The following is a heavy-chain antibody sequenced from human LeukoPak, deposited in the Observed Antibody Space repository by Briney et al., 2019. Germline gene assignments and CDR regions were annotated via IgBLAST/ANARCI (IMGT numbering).Heavy chain of an antibody. D-gene: IGHD2-2*01. Sequence: ASVKVSCKPSGYSFTNYGISWLRQAPGPGLEGVGWISGYHCNTHYAQRVQGRVTMTTDTSTSTAYLQLRSLTSDCTAVYYCARALWNIIVPVAITYWGQGNLVTVSS. J-gene: IGHJ4*02. CDR3: ARALWNIIVPVAITY. CDR2: ISGYHCNT. V-gene: IGHV1-18*01. CDR1: GYSFTNYG.